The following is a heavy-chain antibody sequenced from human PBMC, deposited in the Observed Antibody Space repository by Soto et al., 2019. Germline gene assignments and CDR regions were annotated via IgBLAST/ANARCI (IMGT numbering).Heavy chain of an antibody. CDR2: INPNSGGT. V-gene: IGHV1-2*04. CDR3: ARQPMEILPTNDAFDI. CDR1: GYTFTGYY. J-gene: IGHJ3*02. Sequence: QVQLVQSGAEVKKPGASVKVSCKASGYTFTGYYMHWVRQAPGQGLEWMGWINPNSGGTNYAQKFQGWVTMTRDTSISTAYMELSRLRSDDTAVYYCARQPMEILPTNDAFDIWGQGTMVTVSS. D-gene: IGHD2-8*01.